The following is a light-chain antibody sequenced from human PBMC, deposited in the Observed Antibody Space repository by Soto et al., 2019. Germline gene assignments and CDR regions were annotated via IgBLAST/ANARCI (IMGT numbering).Light chain of an antibody. V-gene: IGKV3D-15*01. Sequence: EIVMTQSPATLSVSPGERATLSCRASQSVSSNLAWYQQKPGQAPRLLIYGASIRATGIPARFSGSGSGTEFPLTISRLQSEDFAVYYCQQYNNCPPWTFGQGTKVEIK. J-gene: IGKJ1*01. CDR2: GAS. CDR1: QSVSSN. CDR3: QQYNNCPPWT.